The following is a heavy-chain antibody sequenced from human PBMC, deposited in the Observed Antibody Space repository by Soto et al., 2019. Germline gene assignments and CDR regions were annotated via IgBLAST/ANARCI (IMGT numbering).Heavy chain of an antibody. CDR2: IVVGSGNT. Sequence: ASVKVSCKASGFTFTSSAVQWVRQARGQRLEWIGWIVVGSGNTNYAQKFQERVTITRDMSTSTAYMELSSLRSEDTAVYYCAAGETYYDFWSGYYGMDVWGQGTTVTVSS. J-gene: IGHJ6*02. CDR1: GFTFTSSA. CDR3: AAGETYYDFWSGYYGMDV. V-gene: IGHV1-58*01. D-gene: IGHD3-3*01.